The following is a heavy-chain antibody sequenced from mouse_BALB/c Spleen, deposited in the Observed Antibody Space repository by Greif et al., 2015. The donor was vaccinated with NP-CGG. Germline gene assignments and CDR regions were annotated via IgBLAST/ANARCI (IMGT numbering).Heavy chain of an antibody. CDR2: ISSGSSTI. CDR1: GFTFSSFG. CDR3: ARSCYYDGGWFAY. V-gene: IGHV5-17*02. D-gene: IGHD2-4*01. J-gene: IGHJ3*01. Sequence: EVMLVESGGGLVQPGGSRKVSCAASGFTFSSFGMHWVRQAPERGLEWVAYISSGSSTIYYADTVKGRFTISRDNPKNALFLQMPSPRAEDTAMYYCARSCYYDGGWFAYWGQGTLFTVSA.